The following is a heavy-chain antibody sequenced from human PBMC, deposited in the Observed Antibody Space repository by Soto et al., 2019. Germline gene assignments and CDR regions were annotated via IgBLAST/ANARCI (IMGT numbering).Heavy chain of an antibody. Sequence: SETLSLTCAVYGGSFSGYYWSWIRQPPGKGLEWIGEINHSGSTNYNPSLKSRVTISVDTSKNQFSLKLSSVTAADTAVYYCGGGEPLLDYYGMDVWGQGTTVTVSS. V-gene: IGHV4-34*01. CDR2: INHSGST. CDR3: GGGEPLLDYYGMDV. D-gene: IGHD1-1*01. CDR1: GGSFSGYY. J-gene: IGHJ6*02.